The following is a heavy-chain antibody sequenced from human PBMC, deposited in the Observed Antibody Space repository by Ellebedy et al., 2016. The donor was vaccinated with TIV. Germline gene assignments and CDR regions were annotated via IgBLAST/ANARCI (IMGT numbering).Heavy chain of an antibody. D-gene: IGHD1-20*01. CDR1: GGSFSGHS. CDR2: INHRGST. J-gene: IGHJ2*01. V-gene: IGHV4-34*01. CDR3: ARGNFQDVDLDHWYFDL. Sequence: GSLRLSCAVYGGSFSGHSWSRIRQPPGKGLEWIGEINHRGSTSYNRSLRSRVTISIDTSKYQFSLRLSAVTAADTAVYYCARGNFQDVDLDHWYFDLWGHGTLVTVSS.